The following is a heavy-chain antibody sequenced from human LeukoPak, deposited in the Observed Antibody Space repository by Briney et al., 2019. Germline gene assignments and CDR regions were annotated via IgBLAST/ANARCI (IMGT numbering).Heavy chain of an antibody. CDR2: INSDGSST. J-gene: IGHJ4*02. D-gene: IGHD3-3*01. V-gene: IGHV3-74*01. CDR1: GFTFSSYW. CDR3: ARGSSRGTIIPVPFDY. Sequence: PGGSLRLSCAASGFTFSSYWMHWVRQAPGKGLVWVSRINSDGSSTSYADSVKGRFTISRDNAKNTLYLQMNSLRAADAAVYYCARGSSRGTIIPVPFDYWGQGTLVTVSS.